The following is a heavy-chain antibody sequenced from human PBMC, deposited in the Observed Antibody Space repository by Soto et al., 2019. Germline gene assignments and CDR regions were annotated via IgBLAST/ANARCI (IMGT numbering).Heavy chain of an antibody. D-gene: IGHD3-10*01. CDR2: ISAYNGNT. J-gene: IGHJ3*02. Sequence: QVQLVQSGAEVKKPGASVKVSCKASGYTFTSYGISWVRQAPGQGLEWMGWISAYNGNTNYAQKLQGRVTMTTDTSTSTAYMELRSLRSDDTAVYYCARVHYGSGSYYNTPSDAFDIWGQGTMVTVSS. CDR1: GYTFTSYG. CDR3: ARVHYGSGSYYNTPSDAFDI. V-gene: IGHV1-18*01.